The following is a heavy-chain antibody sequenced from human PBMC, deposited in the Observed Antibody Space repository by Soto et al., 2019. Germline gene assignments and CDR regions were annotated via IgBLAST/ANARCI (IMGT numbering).Heavy chain of an antibody. D-gene: IGHD1-1*01. V-gene: IGHV1-3*01. CDR1: GYTFTNYA. Sequence: ASVKVSCKASGYTFTNYAMHWVRQDPGQGLEWMGWINGANGNTRYSQKFKDRVSISRDTPASTGYMELSSLRSEDTAVYYCARGKGMEENYYYHGMDVWGPGTTVTVSS. J-gene: IGHJ6*02. CDR3: ARGKGMEENYYYHGMDV. CDR2: INGANGNT.